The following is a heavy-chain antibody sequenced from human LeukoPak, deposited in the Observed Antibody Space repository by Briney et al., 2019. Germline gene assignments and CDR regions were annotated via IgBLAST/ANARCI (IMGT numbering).Heavy chain of an antibody. Sequence: GGSLRLSCAASGFTFSSYGMSWVRQAPGKGLEWVSAISGSGGSTYYADSVKGRFTISRDNSKNTLYLQMNSLRAEDTAVYYCAKDTSPRLAGTGFDYWGQGTLVTVSS. J-gene: IGHJ4*02. V-gene: IGHV3-23*01. CDR2: ISGSGGST. CDR3: AKDTSPRLAGTGFDY. CDR1: GFTFSSYG. D-gene: IGHD6-19*01.